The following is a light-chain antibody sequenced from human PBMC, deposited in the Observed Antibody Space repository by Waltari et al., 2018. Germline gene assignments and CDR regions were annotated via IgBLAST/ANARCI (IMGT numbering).Light chain of an antibody. CDR3: QQYNSYSPT. J-gene: IGKJ2*01. CDR2: KAS. Sequence: DIQMTQSPSTLSASVGDRVTITCRASQSISSWLAWYQQKPGKAPKLLIYKASSLESGVPSRFSGRGSGTEFTLTSSSLQPDDFATYYCQQYNSYSPTFGQGTKLEIK. V-gene: IGKV1-5*03. CDR1: QSISSW.